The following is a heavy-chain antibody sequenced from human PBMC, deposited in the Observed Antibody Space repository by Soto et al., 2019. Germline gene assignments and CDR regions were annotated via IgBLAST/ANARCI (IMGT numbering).Heavy chain of an antibody. Sequence: PSETLSLTCAVSGGSISSGGYSWSWTRQPPGKGLERIGYIYHSGSTYYNPSLKSRVTISVDRSKNQFSLKLSSVTAADTAVYYCARGGRVGAAEYYYYGMDVWGQGTTVTVSS. CDR3: ARGGRVGAAEYYYYGMDV. CDR1: GGSISSGGYS. D-gene: IGHD6-13*01. CDR2: IYHSGST. J-gene: IGHJ6*02. V-gene: IGHV4-30-2*01.